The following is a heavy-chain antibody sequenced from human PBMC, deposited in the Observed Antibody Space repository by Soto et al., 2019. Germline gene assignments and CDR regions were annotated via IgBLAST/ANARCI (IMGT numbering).Heavy chain of an antibody. CDR1: GFTLSNYW. CDR3: ARGDGYNRV. V-gene: IGHV3-7*01. Sequence: EVQLVESGGGLVQPGGSLRLSCAASGFTLSNYWMGWVRQAPGKGLEWVANMKQDGSEKNYVDSVKGRFTISRDNAKNSQYLQMNSLRAEDTAVYFCARGDGYNRVWGQGTLVTVSS. CDR2: MKQDGSEK. D-gene: IGHD5-12*01. J-gene: IGHJ4*02.